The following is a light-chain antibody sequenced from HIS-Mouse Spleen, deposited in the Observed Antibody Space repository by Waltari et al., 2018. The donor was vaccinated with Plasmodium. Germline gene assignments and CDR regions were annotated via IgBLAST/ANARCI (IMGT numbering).Light chain of an antibody. V-gene: IGKV1-27*01. CDR3: QKYNSAPHT. Sequence: DIQMTQSPSSLSASVGDRVTITCRVSQGISNYLAWYQQNPGKVPKLLIYAASPVQSGVPSRFSGSGSGTDFTLTISSLQPEDVATYYCQKYNSAPHTFGQGTKLEIK. CDR2: AAS. J-gene: IGKJ2*01. CDR1: QGISNY.